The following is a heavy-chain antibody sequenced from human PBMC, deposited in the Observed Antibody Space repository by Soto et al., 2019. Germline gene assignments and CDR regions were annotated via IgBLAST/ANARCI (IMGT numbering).Heavy chain of an antibody. CDR3: ASITAMVPHFDY. J-gene: IGHJ4*02. CDR1: GFTFSSFP. V-gene: IGHV3-64*01. CDR2: ISSNGVNT. Sequence: GGSLRLSCAASGFTFSSFPMHWVRQAPGKGLEYVSAISSNGVNTYSANSVKGRFTISRDNSKNTLYLQMGSLRAEDTAVYYCASITAMVPHFDYWGQGTLVTVSS. D-gene: IGHD5-18*01.